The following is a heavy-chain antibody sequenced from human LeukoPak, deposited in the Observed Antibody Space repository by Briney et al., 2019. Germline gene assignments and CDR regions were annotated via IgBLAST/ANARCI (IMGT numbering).Heavy chain of an antibody. D-gene: IGHD1-26*01. CDR2: IRYDGTDK. CDR1: GSTFSSYG. CDR3: ARVRSEWELVLDAFDI. J-gene: IGHJ3*02. Sequence: PGGSLRLSCAASGSTFSSYGMHWVRQAPGKGLEWVAVIRYDGTDKNYADSVKGQFTISRDNSQNTLFLQMNSLRAEDTAVYYCARVRSEWELVLDAFDIWGQGTMVTVS. V-gene: IGHV3-33*01.